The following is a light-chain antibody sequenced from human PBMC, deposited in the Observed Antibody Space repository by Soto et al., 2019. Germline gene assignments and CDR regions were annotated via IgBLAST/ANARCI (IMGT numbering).Light chain of an antibody. J-gene: IGKJ4*01. CDR1: QSISIY. Sequence: DIQMTQSPSSLSASVGDRVTITCRASQSISIYFNWYQQKPGKAPILLVYAGSSLQGGVPSRFGGSGSGTDFTLTITSLQPEDFATYYCQQSYSTPTFGGGTKVEIK. CDR3: QQSYSTPT. V-gene: IGKV1-39*01. CDR2: AGS.